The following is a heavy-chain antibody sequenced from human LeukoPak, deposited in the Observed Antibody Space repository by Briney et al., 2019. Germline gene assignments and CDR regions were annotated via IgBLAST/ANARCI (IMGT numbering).Heavy chain of an antibody. Sequence: SETLSLTCAVYGGSFSGYYWSWIRQPPGKGLEWIGEINHSGSTNYNPSLKSRVTMSVDTSKNQFSLKLSSVTAADTAVYYCARGYYYGSGSHFDYWGQGTLVTVSS. D-gene: IGHD3-10*01. V-gene: IGHV4-34*01. CDR1: GGSFSGYY. CDR2: INHSGST. CDR3: ARGYYYGSGSHFDY. J-gene: IGHJ4*02.